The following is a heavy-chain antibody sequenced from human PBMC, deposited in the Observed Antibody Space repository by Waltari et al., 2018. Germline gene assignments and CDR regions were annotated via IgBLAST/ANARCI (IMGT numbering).Heavy chain of an antibody. Sequence: EVQLVESGGGLVQPGGSLRLSCAASGFTFNVYWMHWVRQAPGKGLGWVARIKTDGSTKMYADSVKGRFTISRDNAKNSLYLQMNSLRAEDTAVYYCARDGWAGAERTFDYWGQGTLVTVSS. J-gene: IGHJ4*02. CDR1: GFTFNVYW. V-gene: IGHV3-74*03. D-gene: IGHD6-19*01. CDR3: ARDGWAGAERTFDY. CDR2: IKTDGSTK.